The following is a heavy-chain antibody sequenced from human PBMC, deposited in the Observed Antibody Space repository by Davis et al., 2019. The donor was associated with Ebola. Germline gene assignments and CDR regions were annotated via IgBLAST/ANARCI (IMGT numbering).Heavy chain of an antibody. J-gene: IGHJ6*02. CDR1: GGSFSGYY. D-gene: IGHD5-18*01. Sequence: PSETLSLTCAVYGGSFSGYYWSWIRQPPGKGLEWIGEINHSGSTNYNPSLKSRVTISVDTSKNQFSLKLSSVTAADTAVYYCALGLDTAMVSYYYGMDVWGQGTTVTVSS. CDR2: INHSGST. V-gene: IGHV4-34*01. CDR3: ALGLDTAMVSYYYGMDV.